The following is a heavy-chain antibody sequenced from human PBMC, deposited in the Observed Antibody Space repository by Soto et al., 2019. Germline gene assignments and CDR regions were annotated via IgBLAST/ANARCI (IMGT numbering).Heavy chain of an antibody. J-gene: IGHJ6*02. CDR3: GRPRDGSKYGMDV. D-gene: IGHD5-12*01. CDR2: IYPGDSDT. CDR1: GYSFSSYW. V-gene: IGHV5-51*01. Sequence: PRESLKISCKGSGYSFSSYWIGSVRQMPGKGLEWMGIIYPGDSDTRYSPSFQGQVTISADKSISTAYLQWSSLKASDTAMYYCGRPRDGSKYGMDVWGQGTTVTVSS.